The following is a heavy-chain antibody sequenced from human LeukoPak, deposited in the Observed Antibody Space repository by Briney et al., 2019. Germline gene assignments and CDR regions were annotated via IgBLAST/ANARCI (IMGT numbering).Heavy chain of an antibody. Sequence: PGGSLRLSCAASGFTFSSYSMNWVRQAPGKGLEWVSSISSSSSYIYYADSVKGRFTISRDNAKNSLYLQMNSLRAEDTAVYYCARVPVAGRLGPPDSSGYGMDVWGQGTTVTVSS. J-gene: IGHJ6*02. CDR2: ISSSSSYI. CDR3: ARVPVAGRLGPPDSSGYGMDV. D-gene: IGHD3-22*01. V-gene: IGHV3-21*01. CDR1: GFTFSSYS.